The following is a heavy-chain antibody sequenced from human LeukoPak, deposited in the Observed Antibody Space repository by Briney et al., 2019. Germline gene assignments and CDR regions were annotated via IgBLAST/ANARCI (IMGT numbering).Heavy chain of an antibody. J-gene: IGHJ4*02. CDR2: IYYSGST. CDR1: GGSITNYY. V-gene: IGHV4-59*01. CDR3: ARAGGGGGRYGGLIDY. D-gene: IGHD3-10*01. Sequence: PSETLSLTCTVSGGSITNYYWSWIRQPPGKGLEWIGYIYYSGSTYYNPSLKSRVTISLDTSKNQFSLKLSSVTAADTAVYYCARAGGGGGRYGGLIDYWGQGTLVTVSS.